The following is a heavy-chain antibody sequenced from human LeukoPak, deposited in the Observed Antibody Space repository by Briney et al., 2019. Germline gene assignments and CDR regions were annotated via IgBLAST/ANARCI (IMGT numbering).Heavy chain of an antibody. V-gene: IGHV1-69*05. CDR2: IIPIFGTA. J-gene: IGHJ4*02. D-gene: IGHD6-19*01. CDR1: GGTFSSYA. Sequence: AASMKVSCKASGGTFSSYAISWVRQAPGQGLEWMGGIIPIFGTANYAQKFQGRVTITTDESTSTAYMELSSLRSEDTAVYYCARGLDSSGCFDYWGQGTLVTVSS. CDR3: ARGLDSSGCFDY.